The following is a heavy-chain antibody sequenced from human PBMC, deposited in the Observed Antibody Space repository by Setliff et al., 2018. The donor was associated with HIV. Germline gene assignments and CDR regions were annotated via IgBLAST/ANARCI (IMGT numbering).Heavy chain of an antibody. V-gene: IGHV4-4*07. Sequence: TSETLSLTCTVSGGSFSSYHWSWIRHPAGKGLEWIGHIFASGSTKYNPSLESRVTMSVDTSRTQFSLKLRSVTAADTAEYYCARVGASGVASSMDYHYYMDVWGKGTSVTVSS. CDR1: GGSFSSYH. CDR2: IFASGST. CDR3: ARVGASGVASSMDYHYYMDV. D-gene: IGHD2-2*01. J-gene: IGHJ6*03.